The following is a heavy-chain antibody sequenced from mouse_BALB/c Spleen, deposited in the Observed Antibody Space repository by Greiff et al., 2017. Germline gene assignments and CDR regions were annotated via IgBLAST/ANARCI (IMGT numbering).Heavy chain of an antibody. Sequence: VQRVESGPGLVAPSQSLSITCTVSGFSLTGYGVNWVRQPPGKGLEWLGMIWGDGSTDYNSALKSRLSISKDNSKSQVFLKMNSLQTDDTARYYCARDQNYDYDYYAMDYWGQGTSVTVSS. CDR1: GFSLTGYG. CDR3: ARDQNYDYDYYAMDY. D-gene: IGHD2-4*01. J-gene: IGHJ4*01. V-gene: IGHV2-6-7*01. CDR2: IWGDGST.